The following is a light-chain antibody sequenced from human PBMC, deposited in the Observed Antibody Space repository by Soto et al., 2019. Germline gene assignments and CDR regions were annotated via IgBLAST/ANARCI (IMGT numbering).Light chain of an antibody. CDR1: QSVTSNY. CDR2: GAS. J-gene: IGKJ1*01. V-gene: IGKV3-20*01. Sequence: EIVLTQSPGTLSLSPGERATLSCGASQSVTSNYLAWYQQKPGQAPRLLILGASIRVTGIPDRFIGSGPGTDFTLNSSRLEHEDFAVYFCQHYVTSLTTFGQGTKVEVK. CDR3: QHYVTSLTT.